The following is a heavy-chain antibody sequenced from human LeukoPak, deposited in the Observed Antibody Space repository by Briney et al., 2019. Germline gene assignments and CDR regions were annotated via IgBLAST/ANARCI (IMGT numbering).Heavy chain of an antibody. V-gene: IGHV3-11*01. CDR3: AKGPGLGAGKRYLDL. Sequence: GGSLRLSCAASGFTFSDYYMTWIRQAPGKGLEWVSYISTEGITIHYADSVKGRFTVSRDNAKNSLSLQMNSLKPEDTALYYCAKGPGLGAGKRYLDLWGRGTLVIVSS. J-gene: IGHJ2*01. D-gene: IGHD6-13*01. CDR2: ISTEGITI. CDR1: GFTFSDYY.